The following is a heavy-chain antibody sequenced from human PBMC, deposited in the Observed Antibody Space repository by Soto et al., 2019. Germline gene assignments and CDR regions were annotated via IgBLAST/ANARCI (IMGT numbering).Heavy chain of an antibody. D-gene: IGHD2-21*01. CDR1: GFTVSNSY. J-gene: IGHJ4*02. V-gene: IGHV3-53*01. Sequence: PGGSLRLSCAASGFTVSNSYMSWVRQAPGKGLEWVSVIYSGGSTYYADSVKGRFTISRDSSKNTLYLQMNSLRAEDTAVYYCARGFQSSFGYWGQGXLVTVSS. CDR3: ARGFQSSFGY. CDR2: IYSGGST.